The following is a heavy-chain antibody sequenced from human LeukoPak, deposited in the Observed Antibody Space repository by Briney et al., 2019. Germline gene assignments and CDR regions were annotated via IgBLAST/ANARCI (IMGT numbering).Heavy chain of an antibody. J-gene: IGHJ4*02. CDR3: ARVGYSYGYTYLDY. CDR1: GYTFTSYA. CDR2: INAGNGNT. Sequence: GASVKVSCKASGYTFTSYAMHWVRQAPGQRLEWMGWINAGNGNTKYSQKFQGRVTITRDTSASTAYMELSSLRSEDTAVYYCARVGYSYGYTYLDYWGQGILVTVSS. V-gene: IGHV1-3*01. D-gene: IGHD5-18*01.